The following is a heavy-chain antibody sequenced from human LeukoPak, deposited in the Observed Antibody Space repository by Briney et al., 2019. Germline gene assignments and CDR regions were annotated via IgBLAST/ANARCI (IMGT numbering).Heavy chain of an antibody. D-gene: IGHD3-10*01. CDR3: ARGKVRGVISYYYYYMDV. CDR1: GGSISSSNW. Sequence: SGTLSLTCAVSGGSISSSNWWSWVRQPPGKGLEWIGEIYHSGSTNYNPSLKSRVTISVDKSKNQFSLKLSSVTAADTAVYYCARGKVRGVISYYYYYMDVWGKGTTVTISS. J-gene: IGHJ6*03. V-gene: IGHV4-4*02. CDR2: IYHSGST.